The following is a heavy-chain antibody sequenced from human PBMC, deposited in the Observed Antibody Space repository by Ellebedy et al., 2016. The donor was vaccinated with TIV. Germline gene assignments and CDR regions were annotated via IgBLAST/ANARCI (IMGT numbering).Heavy chain of an antibody. V-gene: IGHV1-18*01. CDR2: ISAYNGNT. Sequence: ASVKVSCXASGYTFPSYGISWVRQAPGQGLEWMGWISAYNGNTNYAQTLQGRVTITADESTSTAYMEVSSLRSEDTAVYYCASRGHGTHYYGMDVWGQGTTVTVSS. J-gene: IGHJ6*02. CDR1: GYTFPSYG. D-gene: IGHD3-16*01. CDR3: ASRGHGTHYYGMDV.